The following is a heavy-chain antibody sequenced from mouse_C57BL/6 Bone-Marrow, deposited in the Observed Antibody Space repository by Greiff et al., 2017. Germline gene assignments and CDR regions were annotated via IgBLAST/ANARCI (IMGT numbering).Heavy chain of an antibody. CDR1: GYTFTSYD. J-gene: IGHJ2*01. D-gene: IGHD2-3*01. CDR3: ARRGWLLRLFDY. Sequence: VQLQQSGPELVKPGASVKLSCKASGYTFTSYDINWVQQRPGQGLEWIGWIYPRDGSPKYNEKFQGKATLTVDASSSTVYMELHSLTSEDSAVYFCARRGWLLRLFDYWGQGTTLTVSS. CDR2: IYPRDGSP. V-gene: IGHV1-85*01.